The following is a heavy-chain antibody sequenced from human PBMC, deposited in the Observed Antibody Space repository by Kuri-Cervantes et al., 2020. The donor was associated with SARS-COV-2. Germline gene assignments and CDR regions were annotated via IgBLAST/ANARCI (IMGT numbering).Heavy chain of an antibody. Sequence: SCAASGFTFGDYSVGWFRQAPGKGLEWVGFIKSKAYDETTQYAASVKGRFTISRDDSKNIAYLHMNSLKTEDTAVYYCTREWELSVGDYYYHYMDVWGKGTTVTVSS. J-gene: IGHJ6*03. CDR1: GFTFGDYS. CDR2: IKSKAYDETT. D-gene: IGHD1-26*01. CDR3: TREWELSVGDYYYHYMDV. V-gene: IGHV3-49*03.